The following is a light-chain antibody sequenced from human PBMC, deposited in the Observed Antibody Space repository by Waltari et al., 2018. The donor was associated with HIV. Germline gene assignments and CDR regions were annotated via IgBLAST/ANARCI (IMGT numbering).Light chain of an antibody. Sequence: QSALTQPRSVSGSPGQSVTIPCTGTSRDLGGYDYVSWYQQHPGKAPNLMLHEVSQRPSGVPDRFSGAKSGNAASLTISGLQLEDEADYFCCTDAGAYTWLFGGGTKVTVL. V-gene: IGLV2-11*01. CDR1: SRDLGGYDY. J-gene: IGLJ2*01. CDR3: CTDAGAYTWL. CDR2: EVS.